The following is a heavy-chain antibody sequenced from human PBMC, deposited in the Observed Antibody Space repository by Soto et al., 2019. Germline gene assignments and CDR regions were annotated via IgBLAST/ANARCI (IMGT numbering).Heavy chain of an antibody. Sequence: GGSLRLSCAASGFTFSDYYMSWIRQAPGKGLEWVAVISYDGSNKYYADSVKGRFTISRDNSKNTLYLQMNSLRAEDTAVYYCARDFSSSWSRGGTDVWGQGTTVTVSS. D-gene: IGHD6-13*01. CDR2: ISYDGSNK. CDR1: GFTFSDYY. V-gene: IGHV3-30-3*01. CDR3: ARDFSSSWSRGGTDV. J-gene: IGHJ6*02.